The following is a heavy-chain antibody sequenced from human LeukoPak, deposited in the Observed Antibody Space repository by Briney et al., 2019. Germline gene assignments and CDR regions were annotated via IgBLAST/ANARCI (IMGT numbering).Heavy chain of an antibody. V-gene: IGHV3-23*01. Sequence: GGSLRLSCTASGFTFGDYALSWFRQAPGKGLEWVSAISGSGGSTYYADSVKGRFTISRDNSKNTLYLQMNSLRAEDTAVYYCARVAPLYSSSWYQPPSYYYYYGMDVWGQGTTVTVSS. J-gene: IGHJ6*02. CDR1: GFTFGDYA. D-gene: IGHD6-13*01. CDR3: ARVAPLYSSSWYQPPSYYYYYGMDV. CDR2: ISGSGGST.